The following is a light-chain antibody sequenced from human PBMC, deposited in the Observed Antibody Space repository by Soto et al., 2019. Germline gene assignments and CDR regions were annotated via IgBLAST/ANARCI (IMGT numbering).Light chain of an antibody. Sequence: QAVVTQPPSASGTPEQRVTISCSGSSSNIGSNTVNWYQQLPGTAPKLLIYSNNQRPSGVPDRFSGSKSGTSASLAISGLQSEDEADYYCAAWDDSLNGWVFGGGTQLTVL. CDR2: SNN. CDR3: AAWDDSLNGWV. V-gene: IGLV1-44*01. CDR1: SSNIGSNT. J-gene: IGLJ3*02.